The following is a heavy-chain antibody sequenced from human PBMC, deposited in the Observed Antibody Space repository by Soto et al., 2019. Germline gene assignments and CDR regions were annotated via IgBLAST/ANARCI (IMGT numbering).Heavy chain of an antibody. CDR2: ISGSGGST. CDR1: GFTFSSYA. CDR3: AKAQNEDIVVVPAAISFFPFDY. J-gene: IGHJ4*02. D-gene: IGHD2-2*01. Sequence: GGSLRLSCAASGFTFSSYAMSWVRQAPGKGLEWVSAISGSGGSTYYADSGKGRFTISRDNSKNTLYLQMNSLRAEDTAVYYCAKAQNEDIVVVPAAISFFPFDYWGQGTLVTVSS. V-gene: IGHV3-23*01.